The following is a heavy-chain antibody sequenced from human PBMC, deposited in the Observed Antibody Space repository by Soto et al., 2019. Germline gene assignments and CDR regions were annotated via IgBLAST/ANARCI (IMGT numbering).Heavy chain of an antibody. D-gene: IGHD3-3*01. CDR2: INSDGSST. CDR3: ARDDGFWSGYYQHRHYYYYGMDV. V-gene: IGHV3-74*01. Sequence: GGSLRLSCAASGFTFSSYWMHWVRQAPGKGLVWVSRINSDGSSTSYADSVKGRFTISRDNAKNTLYLQMNSLRAEDTAVYYCARDDGFWSGYYQHRHYYYYGMDVWGQGTTVTVSS. CDR1: GFTFSSYW. J-gene: IGHJ6*02.